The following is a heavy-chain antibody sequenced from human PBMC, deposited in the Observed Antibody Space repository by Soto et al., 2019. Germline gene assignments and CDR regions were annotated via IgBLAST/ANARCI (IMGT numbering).Heavy chain of an antibody. CDR3: ASEVKMHTPAFVY. V-gene: IGHV1-69*19. Sequence: QVQLVQSGAEMKKPGSSVKVSCQSSGGTFNTYAMNWVRQAPGQGPEWMGDISPMFGAANYAPKFQGRVTITADESTGTSYMQLRSLTSEDTARYCCASEVKMHTPAFVYRGQRTLVRVSS. J-gene: IGHJ4*02. CDR1: GGTFNTYA. CDR2: ISPMFGAA.